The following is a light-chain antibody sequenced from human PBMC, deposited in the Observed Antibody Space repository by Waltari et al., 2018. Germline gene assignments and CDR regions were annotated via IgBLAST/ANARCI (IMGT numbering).Light chain of an antibody. CDR1: QRLSSY. V-gene: IGKV1-8*01. Sequence: AIRMTQSPSPSHASTGVKVNTTCRANQRLSSYLAWYQQNPGEAPKLLIYAASTLQSGVPSRFSGSGSGTDFALTISCLQSEDFATYYFQQYYSYPPTFGQRTRLEIK. CDR3: QQYYSYPPT. J-gene: IGKJ5*01. CDR2: AAS.